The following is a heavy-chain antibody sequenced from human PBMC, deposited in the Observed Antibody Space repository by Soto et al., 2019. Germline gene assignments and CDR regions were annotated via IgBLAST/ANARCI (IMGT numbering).Heavy chain of an antibody. CDR3: ASSAGICSGGSCYDY. D-gene: IGHD2-15*01. CDR2: IYSGGLT. CDR1: KLTVGSSY. V-gene: IGHV3-53*01. J-gene: IGHJ4*02. Sequence: GGSLRLSXAASKLTVGSSYMTWVRQAPGKGLEWVSVIYSGGLTYYADSVKGRFTISRDTSKNTLYLQMNTLRADDTAVYYCASSAGICSGGSCYDYWGQGSLVTVSS.